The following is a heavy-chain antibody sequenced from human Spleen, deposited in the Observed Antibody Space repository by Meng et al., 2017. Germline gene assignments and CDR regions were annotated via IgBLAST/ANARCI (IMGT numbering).Heavy chain of an antibody. V-gene: IGHV3-23*01. D-gene: IGHD3-22*01. Sequence: GESLKISCAASGFTFSSYAMSWVRQAPGKGLEWVSAISGSGGSTYYADSVKGRFTISRDNSKNTLYLQMNSLRAEDTAVYYCAKEDMIVVLGAFDIWGQGTMVTVSS. CDR2: ISGSGGST. CDR3: AKEDMIVVLGAFDI. CDR1: GFTFSSYA. J-gene: IGHJ3*02.